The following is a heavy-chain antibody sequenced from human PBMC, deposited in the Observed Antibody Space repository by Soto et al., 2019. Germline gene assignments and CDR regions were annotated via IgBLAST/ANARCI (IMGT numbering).Heavy chain of an antibody. J-gene: IGHJ6*02. V-gene: IGHV4-34*01. CDR3: ARVGGLGYCSSISCYDYGMDV. Sequence: SETLSLTCAVYGGSFSGYYWSWIRQPPGKGLEWIGEINHSGSTNYNPSLKSRVTISLDTSKNQFSLKLSSVTAADTAVYYCARVGGLGYCSSISCYDYGMDVWGQGTTVTVS. D-gene: IGHD2-2*01. CDR1: GGSFSGYY. CDR2: INHSGST.